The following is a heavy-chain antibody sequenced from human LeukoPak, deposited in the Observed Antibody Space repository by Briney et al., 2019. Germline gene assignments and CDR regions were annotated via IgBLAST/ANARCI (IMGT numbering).Heavy chain of an antibody. V-gene: IGHV1-69*05. D-gene: IGHD1-26*01. CDR2: IIPIFGTA. CDR3: ARGLVVGATKGPFGY. CDR1: GGTFSSYA. J-gene: IGHJ4*02. Sequence: ASVKVSCKASGGTFSSYAISWVRQAPGQGLEWMGGIIPIFGTANYAQKLQGRVTMTTDTSTSTAYMELRSLRSDDTAVYYCARGLVVGATKGPFGYWGQGTLVTVSS.